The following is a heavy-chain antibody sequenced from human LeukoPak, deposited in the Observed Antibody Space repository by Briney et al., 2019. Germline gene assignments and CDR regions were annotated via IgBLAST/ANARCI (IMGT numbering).Heavy chain of an antibody. CDR2: MNPNSGNT. CDR3: ARGPNKSDGGNSGSAWFDP. J-gene: IGHJ5*02. D-gene: IGHD4-23*01. Sequence: ASVKVSCKASGYTFTTFDINWVRQATGQGLEWMGWMNPNSGNTGYAQKFQGRVTMTRNTSISTAYMELSSLRSEGTAVYYCARGPNKSDGGNSGSAWFDPWGQGTLVTVSS. V-gene: IGHV1-8*01. CDR1: GYTFTTFD.